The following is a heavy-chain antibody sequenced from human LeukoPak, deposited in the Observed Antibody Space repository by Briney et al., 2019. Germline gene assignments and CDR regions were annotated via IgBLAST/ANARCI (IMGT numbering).Heavy chain of an antibody. V-gene: IGHV5-51*01. Sequence: GEALKISCKGSGYSLTSYWIGGVPPMPRKGREWMGIIYPGDSDTRYSPSFQGQVTISADKPISTAYLQWSRLKASDTAMYYCARPTRGYYYMEVWGKGTTVTVSS. CDR1: GYSLTSYW. CDR2: IYPGDSDT. J-gene: IGHJ6*03. CDR3: ARPTRGYYYMEV.